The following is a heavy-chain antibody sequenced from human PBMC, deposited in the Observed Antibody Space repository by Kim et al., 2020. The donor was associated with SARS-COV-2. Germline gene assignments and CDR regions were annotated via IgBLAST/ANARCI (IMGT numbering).Heavy chain of an antibody. CDR2: IYYSGST. CDR3: ARQLRGVGFYYYYYGMDV. CDR1: GGSISSSSYY. J-gene: IGHJ6*02. D-gene: IGHD2-15*01. V-gene: IGHV4-39*01. Sequence: SETLPLTCTVSGGSISSSSYYWGWIRQPPGKGLEWIGSIYYSGSTYYNPSLKSRVTISVDTSKNQFSLKLSSVTAADTAVYYCARQLRGVGFYYYYYGMDVWGQGTTVTVSS.